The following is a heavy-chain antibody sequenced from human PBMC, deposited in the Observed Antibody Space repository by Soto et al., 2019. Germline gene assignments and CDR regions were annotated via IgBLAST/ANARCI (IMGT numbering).Heavy chain of an antibody. CDR2: ISHSGTYI. D-gene: IGHD2-2*01. J-gene: IGHJ3*01. V-gene: IGHV3-21*01. CDR1: GFTFGDHI. Sequence: AQLVESGGSLVKPGDSLRLSCAASGFTFGDHIMNWVRQAPGRGLEWVASISHSGTYIFDADSVKGRFTISRDNAKDSLFLDMDRVRVENTGIYAYATPRDYCVSNTDCFIAFDFWGQGARVTVSS. CDR3: ATPRDYCVSNTDCFIAFDF.